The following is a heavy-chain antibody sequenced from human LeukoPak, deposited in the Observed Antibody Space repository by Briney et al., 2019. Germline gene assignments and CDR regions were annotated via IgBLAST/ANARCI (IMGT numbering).Heavy chain of an antibody. J-gene: IGHJ6*04. CDR2: INWNGGST. D-gene: IGHD3-10*02. Sequence: GGSLRLSCAASGFTFDDYAMHWVRQAPGKGLEWVSGINWNGGSTGYADSVKGRFTISRDNAKNSLYLQMNSLRAEDTAVYYCAELGITMIGGVWGKGTTVTISS. CDR1: GFTFDDYA. V-gene: IGHV3-20*04. CDR3: AELGITMIGGV.